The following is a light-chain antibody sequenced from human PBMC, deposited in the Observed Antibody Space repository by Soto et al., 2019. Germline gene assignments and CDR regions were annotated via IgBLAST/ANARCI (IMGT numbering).Light chain of an antibody. Sequence: QSVLTQPPLVSAAPGQTVTISCSGSSSNIGNNYVSWYQHLPGAAPRLLIFETNRRPAGIPDRFSGSKSGTSATLVITGLQTAYEADYYCASWDTSLSAGRVFGPGTKVTVL. CDR3: ASWDTSLSAGRV. V-gene: IGLV1-51*02. J-gene: IGLJ1*01. CDR1: SSNIGNNY. CDR2: ETN.